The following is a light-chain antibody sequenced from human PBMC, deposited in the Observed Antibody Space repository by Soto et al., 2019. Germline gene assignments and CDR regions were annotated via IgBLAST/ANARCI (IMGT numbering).Light chain of an antibody. J-gene: IGKJ2*01. CDR2: IAS. CDR3: QQSYSTPYT. Sequence: DIHMTQSLSSLSASVGDRVTITCRASQSISNYLNWYQQKPGKAPNLLIYIASNLHSGVPSRFSGSGSGTDFTLTISSLQPEDFATYYCQQSYSTPYTFGQGTKLDIK. V-gene: IGKV1-39*01. CDR1: QSISNY.